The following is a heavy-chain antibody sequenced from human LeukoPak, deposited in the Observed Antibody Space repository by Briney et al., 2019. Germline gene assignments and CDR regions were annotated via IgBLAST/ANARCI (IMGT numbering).Heavy chain of an antibody. D-gene: IGHD3-10*01. CDR3: ARTSVDYYGSGSYYNRFNYFDY. CDR1: GFSLSTSGMC. V-gene: IGHV2-70*11. J-gene: IGHJ4*02. Sequence: SGPALVKPTQTLTLTCTFSGFSLSTSGMCVSWIRQPPGKALEWLARIDWDDDKYYSTSLKTRLTISKDTSKNQVVLTMTNMDPVDTATYYCARTSVDYYGSGSYYNRFNYFDYWGQGTLVTVSS. CDR2: IDWDDDK.